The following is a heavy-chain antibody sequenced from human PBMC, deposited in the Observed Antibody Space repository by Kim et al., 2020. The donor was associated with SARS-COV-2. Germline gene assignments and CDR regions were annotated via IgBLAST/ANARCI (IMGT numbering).Heavy chain of an antibody. D-gene: IGHD3-22*01. J-gene: IGHJ3*02. CDR3: ARDRQDSSGYSYYGAFDI. Sequence: QGKVTITADESTSTAYMELSSLRSEDTAVYYCARDRQDSSGYSYYGAFDIWGQGTMVTVSS. V-gene: IGHV1-69*01.